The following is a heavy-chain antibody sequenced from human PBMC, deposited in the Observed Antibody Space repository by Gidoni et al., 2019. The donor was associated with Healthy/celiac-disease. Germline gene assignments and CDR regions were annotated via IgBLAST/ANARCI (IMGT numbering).Heavy chain of an antibody. V-gene: IGHV3-64*01. Sequence: EVQLVESGGGLVQPGGSLRLSCAASGFTFSNYSMHWVRQAPGKGLEYVSAISSNGGSTYYANSVKGRLTISRDNSKNTLHLQMGSLRAEDMAVYYCARDKGDFSFDYWGQGTLVTVSS. J-gene: IGHJ4*02. D-gene: IGHD2-21*02. CDR2: ISSNGGST. CDR1: GFTFSNYS. CDR3: ARDKGDFSFDY.